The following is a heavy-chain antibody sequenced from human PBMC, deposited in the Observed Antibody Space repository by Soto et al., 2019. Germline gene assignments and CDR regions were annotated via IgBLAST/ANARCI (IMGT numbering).Heavy chain of an antibody. V-gene: IGHV6-1*01. CDR2: TYYRSKWYN. CDR3: AGMQEGALAF. J-gene: IGHJ4*02. Sequence: QVQLQQSGPGLVKPSQTLSLTCAISGDSVSSNSAAWNWIRQSPSRGLEWLGRTYYRSKWYNEYAVSVKSRITIKPDTSKNQFSLQLSSVIPEDTAVYYWAGMQEGALAFWGQGTLVTVSS. CDR1: GDSVSSNSAA. D-gene: IGHD1-26*01.